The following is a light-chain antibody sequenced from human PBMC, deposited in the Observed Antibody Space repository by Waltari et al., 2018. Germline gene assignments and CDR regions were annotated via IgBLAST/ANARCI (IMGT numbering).Light chain of an antibody. J-gene: IGKJ4*01. CDR3: QQYNNWPLT. V-gene: IGKV3-15*01. CDR2: GAS. CDR1: RSVSFK. Sequence: EILLTQSPATLPVSPGEGATLSCRASRSVSFKLAWYQQKPGQAPRLLIYGASTRATGVPARFSGGGSGTEFTLTITRLQSEDFSVYYCQQYNNWPLTFGGGTKVEIK.